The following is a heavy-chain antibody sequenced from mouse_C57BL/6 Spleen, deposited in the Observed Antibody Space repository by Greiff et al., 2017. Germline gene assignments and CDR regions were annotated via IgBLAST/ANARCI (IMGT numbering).Heavy chain of an antibody. CDR1: GYTFTDYE. J-gene: IGHJ1*03. V-gene: IGHV1-15*01. CDR3: TRGDWGV. CDR2: IDPETGGT. Sequence: QVQLKQSGAELVRPGASVTLSCKASGYTFTDYEMHWVKQTPVHGLEWIGAIDPETGGTAYNQKFKGKAILTADKSSSTAYMELRSLTSEDSAVYYCTRGDWGVWGTGTTVTVSS. D-gene: IGHD4-1*01.